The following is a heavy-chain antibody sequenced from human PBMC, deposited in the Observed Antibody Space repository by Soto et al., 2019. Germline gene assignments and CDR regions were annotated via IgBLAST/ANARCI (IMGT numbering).Heavy chain of an antibody. J-gene: IGHJ4*02. D-gene: IGHD1-26*01. CDR1: GFTFNNHG. Sequence: QVHLVESGGGVVQPGRSLRLSCAASGFTFNNHGMHWVRQAPGKGLEWVALIWHDGSNKVYADSVKGRFTISRDNSKNTLNIQMNSLRVEDTAVYYCTRAALKGELLDYWGQGTQVTVSS. CDR2: IWHDGSNK. CDR3: TRAALKGELLDY. V-gene: IGHV3-33*01.